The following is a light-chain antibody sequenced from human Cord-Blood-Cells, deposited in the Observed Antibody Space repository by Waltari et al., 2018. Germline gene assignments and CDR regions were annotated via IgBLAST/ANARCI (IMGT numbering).Light chain of an antibody. CDR2: EGS. Sequence: QSALTQPASVSGSPGQSDTISGTGTSSYVGSYNLVSWYQQHPGKAPKLMIYEGSKRPSGVSNRFSGSKSGNTASLTSSGLQAEDEADYYCCSYAGSSTWVFGGGTKLTVL. CDR3: CSYAGSSTWV. V-gene: IGLV2-23*01. CDR1: SSYVGSYNL. J-gene: IGLJ3*02.